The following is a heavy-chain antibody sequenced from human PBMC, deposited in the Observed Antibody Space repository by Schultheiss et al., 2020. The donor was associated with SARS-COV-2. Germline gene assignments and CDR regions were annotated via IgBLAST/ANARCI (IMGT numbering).Heavy chain of an antibody. J-gene: IGHJ4*02. CDR3: AKDKALYSSGWWDY. CDR2: ISLNSGAI. Sequence: GGSLRLSCAASGFTFSSYGMHWVRQAPGKGLEWVSSISLNSGAIAYADSVKGRFTISRDNAKNSLYLQMNSLRAEDTALYYCAKDKALYSSGWWDYWGQGTLVTVSS. V-gene: IGHV3-9*01. CDR1: GFTFSSYG. D-gene: IGHD6-19*01.